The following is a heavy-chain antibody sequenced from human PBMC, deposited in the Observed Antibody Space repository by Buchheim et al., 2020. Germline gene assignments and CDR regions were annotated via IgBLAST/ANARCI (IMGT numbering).Heavy chain of an antibody. CDR3: ARDLNWGYYDSSGYYYFDY. J-gene: IGHJ4*02. V-gene: IGHV4-39*07. CDR1: GGSISSSSYY. Sequence: QLQLQESGPGLVKPSETLSLTCTVSGGSISSSSYYWGWIRQPPGKGLEWIGSIYYSGSTYYNPSLKSRVPISVATSKNQSILKLSSVTAADTAVYYCARDLNWGYYDSSGYYYFDYWGQGTL. CDR2: IYYSGST. D-gene: IGHD3-22*01.